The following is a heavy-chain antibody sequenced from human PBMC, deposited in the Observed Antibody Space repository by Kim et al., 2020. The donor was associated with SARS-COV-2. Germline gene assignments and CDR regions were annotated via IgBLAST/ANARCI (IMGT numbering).Heavy chain of an antibody. D-gene: IGHD3-16*01. J-gene: IGHJ4*02. CDR3: GGSAMNWGWGHIDD. CDR2: IKSDATSP. Sequence: GGSLRLSCAASGSYQLMHWVREVPGKGLEWVSRIKSDATSPAYAAAVKGRFTVSRDNAKGTLFLHMRSLRPEDTARYFCGGSAMNWGWGHIDDWGLGTLVTVSS. V-gene: IGHV3-74*03. CDR1: GSYQL.